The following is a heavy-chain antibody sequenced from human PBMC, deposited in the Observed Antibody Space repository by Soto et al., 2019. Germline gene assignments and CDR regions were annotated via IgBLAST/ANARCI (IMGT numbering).Heavy chain of an antibody. CDR3: TSRRAFDY. CDR2: IKSKTDGGTT. J-gene: IGHJ4*02. Sequence: EVQLVESGGGLVKPGGSLRLSCAASGFTFSNAWMSWVRQAPGKGLEWVGRIKSKTDGGTTDYAAPVKGRFTISRDDSKNTLYLQMNSMQAEDTVVYYCTSRRAFDYWGQGSLVTVSS. V-gene: IGHV3-15*01. CDR1: GFTFSNAW.